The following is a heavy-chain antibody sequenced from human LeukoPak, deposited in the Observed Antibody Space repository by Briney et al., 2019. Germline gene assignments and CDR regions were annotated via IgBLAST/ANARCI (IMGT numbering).Heavy chain of an antibody. J-gene: IGHJ3*02. CDR1: GFSLSTSGMY. CDR3: AHRNSDSRAFDI. D-gene: IGHD4-11*01. V-gene: IGHV2-5*01. CDR2: IYWNDDK. Sequence: ESGPTVVKPTQILTLTCTFSGFSLSTSGMYVGWIRQPPGKALEWLALIYWNDDKRYSPSLKSRLTITKHTPKNQVVLTMPTMAPVATPTYSCAHRNSDSRAFDIWGKGTMAPVPS.